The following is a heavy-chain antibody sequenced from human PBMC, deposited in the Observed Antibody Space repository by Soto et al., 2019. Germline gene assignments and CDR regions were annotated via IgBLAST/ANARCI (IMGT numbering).Heavy chain of an antibody. Sequence: PGGSLRLSCAASGFTFSSYGMHWVRQAPGKGLEWVAVISYDGSNKYYADSVKGRFTISRDNSKNTLYLQMNSLRAEDTAVYYCAKDYYDSSGYYPRSPPHFDYWGQGTLVTVSS. CDR2: ISYDGSNK. D-gene: IGHD3-22*01. V-gene: IGHV3-30*18. CDR1: GFTFSSYG. CDR3: AKDYYDSSGYYPRSPPHFDY. J-gene: IGHJ4*02.